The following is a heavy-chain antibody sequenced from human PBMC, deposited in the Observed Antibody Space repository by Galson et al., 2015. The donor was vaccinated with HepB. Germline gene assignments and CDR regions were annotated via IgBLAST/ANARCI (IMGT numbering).Heavy chain of an antibody. CDR2: MSYDGSTE. J-gene: IGHJ4*02. V-gene: IGHV3-30-3*01. D-gene: IGHD3-10*01. CDR3: ARDHGSGVYRPGGY. Sequence: SLRLSCAASGFTFSNYPMHWVRQAPGKGLEWVAVMSYDGSTEFYADSVKGRFTISRDNSRNTLYLQMNSLRAEDTAVYFCARDHGSGVYRPGGYWGQGTLVTVSS. CDR1: GFTFSNYP.